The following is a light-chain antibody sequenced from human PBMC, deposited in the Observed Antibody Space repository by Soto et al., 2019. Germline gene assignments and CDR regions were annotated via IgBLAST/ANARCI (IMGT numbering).Light chain of an antibody. CDR3: ASYAGGKNFYV. Sequence: QSALTQPPSASGSPGQTVTISRTGTSSDVGGYDYVSWYQQHPGEAPKLIIYEVTKRPSGVPDRFSGSKSGNTASLNVSGLQAEDEADYHCASYAGGKNFYVFGTGTKVTVL. V-gene: IGLV2-8*01. CDR1: SSDVGGYDY. CDR2: EVT. J-gene: IGLJ1*01.